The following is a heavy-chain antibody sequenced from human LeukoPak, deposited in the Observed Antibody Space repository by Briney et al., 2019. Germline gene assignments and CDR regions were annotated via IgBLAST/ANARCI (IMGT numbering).Heavy chain of an antibody. J-gene: IGHJ6*03. CDR2: FDPEDGET. D-gene: IGHD1-26*01. CDR3: ATGVFSGSYASYYYYYYMDV. CDR1: GYTLTELS. Sequence: ASVKVSCKVSGYTLTELSMHWVRQAPGKGLEWMGGFDPEDGETIYAQKFQGRVTMTEDTSTDTAYMELSSLRSEDTAVYYCATGVFSGSYASYYYYYYMDVWGKGTTVTVSS. V-gene: IGHV1-24*01.